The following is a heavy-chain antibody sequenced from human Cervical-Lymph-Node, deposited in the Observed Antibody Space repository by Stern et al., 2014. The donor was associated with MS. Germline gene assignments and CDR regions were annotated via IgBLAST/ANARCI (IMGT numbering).Heavy chain of an antibody. CDR3: ARGSGDNWFGP. CDR1: GG. J-gene: IGHJ5*02. D-gene: IGHD3-10*01. CDR2: VIPFVGTS. V-gene: IGHV1-69*06. Sequence: VQLVESGAEVKKPGSSVKVSCKSSGGISWVRQAPGQGLEWMGGVIPFVGTSNYAQKFQGRVTITADTAPITTYMQLSRLTSADTAVYYCARGSGDNWFGPWGQGTLVTVSS.